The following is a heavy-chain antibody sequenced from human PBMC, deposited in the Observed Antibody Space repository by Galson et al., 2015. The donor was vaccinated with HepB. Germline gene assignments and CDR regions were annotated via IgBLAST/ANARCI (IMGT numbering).Heavy chain of an antibody. CDR2: IYYSGST. CDR1: GGSISSSSYY. V-gene: IGHV4-39*01. CDR3: ARQWGGYCSGGSCYPITD. Sequence: ETLSLTCTVSGGSISSSSYYRGWIRQPPGKGLEWIGSIYYSGSTDYNPSLKSRVTISVDTSKNQFSLKVISVTAADTAVYYCARQWGGYCSGGSCYPITDWGQGTLVTVSS. J-gene: IGHJ4*02. D-gene: IGHD2-15*01.